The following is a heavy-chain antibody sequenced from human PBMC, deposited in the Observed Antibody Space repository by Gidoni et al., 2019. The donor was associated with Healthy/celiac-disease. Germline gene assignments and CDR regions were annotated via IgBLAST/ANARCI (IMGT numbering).Heavy chain of an antibody. CDR3: ARDGDYGDDFDY. J-gene: IGHJ4*02. D-gene: IGHD4-17*01. V-gene: IGHV3-48*02. CDR2: ISSSSSTT. CDR1: GFTFSSYS. Sequence: EVQLVESGGGLVQPGGSLRLSCAASGFTFSSYSMNWARQAPGKGLEWVSNISSSSSTTYYADSVKGRFTISRDNAKNSLYLQMNSLRDEDTAVYYCARDGDYGDDFDYWGQGTLVTVSS.